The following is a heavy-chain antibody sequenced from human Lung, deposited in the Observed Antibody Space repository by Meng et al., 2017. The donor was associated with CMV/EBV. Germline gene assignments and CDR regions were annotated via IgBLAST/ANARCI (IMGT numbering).Heavy chain of an antibody. CDR2: INHRGST. V-gene: IGHV4-34*01. Sequence: SXTLSLXFPVHGGSFSGYYWSWIRKPPGKGLEWIGEINHRGSTNYNPSLKSRVTISVDTSKNQFSLKLSSVTAADTAVYYCARGRGKPAAIYYYGMDVWGKGTTVTVSS. J-gene: IGHJ6*04. CDR1: GGSFSGYY. D-gene: IGHD2-2*02. CDR3: ARGRGKPAAIYYYGMDV.